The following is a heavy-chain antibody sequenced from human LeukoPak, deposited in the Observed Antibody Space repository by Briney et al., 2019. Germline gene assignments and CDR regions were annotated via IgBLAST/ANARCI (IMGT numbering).Heavy chain of an antibody. CDR3: ARGREYYYGSGVYMDV. J-gene: IGHJ6*03. CDR1: GFTFTSYN. CDR2: ISSSSNHI. Sequence: GGSLRLSCAASGFTFTSYNMNWVRQAPGKGLEWVSSISSSSNHIYYADSVKGRFTISRDNAKNSLYLQMNSLRAEDTAVYYCARGREYYYGSGVYMDVWGKGTTVTVSS. D-gene: IGHD3-10*01. V-gene: IGHV3-21*01.